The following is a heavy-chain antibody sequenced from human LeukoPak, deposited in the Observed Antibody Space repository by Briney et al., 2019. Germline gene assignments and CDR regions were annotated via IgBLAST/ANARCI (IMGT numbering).Heavy chain of an antibody. CDR1: GGSISSYY. D-gene: IGHD2-15*01. J-gene: IGHJ4*02. Sequence: PSETLSLTCTVSGGSISSYYWSWIRQPPGKGLEWIGYIYYSGSTNYNPSHKSRVTISVDTSKNQFSLKLSSVTAADTAVYYCARKGRRAPSFFDYWGQGTLVTVSS. CDR3: ARKGRRAPSFFDY. CDR2: IYYSGST. V-gene: IGHV4-59*01.